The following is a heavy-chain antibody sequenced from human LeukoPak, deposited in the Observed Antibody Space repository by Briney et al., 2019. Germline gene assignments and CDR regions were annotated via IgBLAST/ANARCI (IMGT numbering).Heavy chain of an antibody. Sequence: GGSLRLSCAASGFTFSNYWMSWVRQAPGKGLEWVANIEYDEVEKYHVDSVKGRFTISRDNAKKSLYLQMNSLRAEDTAVYYCARDTGALVTHFDYWGQGTLVTVSS. CDR2: IEYDEVEK. CDR1: GFTFSNYW. CDR3: ARDTGALVTHFDY. D-gene: IGHD5-18*01. V-gene: IGHV3-7*03. J-gene: IGHJ4*02.